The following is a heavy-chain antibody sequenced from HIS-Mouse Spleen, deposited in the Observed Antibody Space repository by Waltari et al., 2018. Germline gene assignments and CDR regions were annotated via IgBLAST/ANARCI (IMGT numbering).Heavy chain of an antibody. CDR2: ISYDGSNK. CDR1: GFTFSSCA. D-gene: IGHD6-6*01. V-gene: IGHV3-30*04. J-gene: IGHJ3*02. CDR3: ARGGIAARPKAFDI. Sequence: QVQRGESGGGVVQPGRSLRLACAASGFTFSSCARHGVRQAPGKGLEWVAVISYDGSNKYYADSVKGRFTISRDNSKNTLYLQMNSLRAEDTAVYYCARGGIAARPKAFDIWGQGTMVTVSS.